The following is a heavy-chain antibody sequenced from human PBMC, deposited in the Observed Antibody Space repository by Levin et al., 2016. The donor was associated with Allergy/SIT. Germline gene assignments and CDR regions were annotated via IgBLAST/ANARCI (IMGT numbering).Heavy chain of an antibody. CDR2: IIPILGIA. Sequence: WVRQAPGQGLEWMGRIIPILGIANYAQKFQGRVTITADKSTSTAYMELSSLRSEDTAVYYCARDSGRGYSYGSHDYWGQGTLVTVSS. CDR3: ARDSGRGYSYGSHDY. J-gene: IGHJ4*02. D-gene: IGHD5-18*01. V-gene: IGHV1-69*04.